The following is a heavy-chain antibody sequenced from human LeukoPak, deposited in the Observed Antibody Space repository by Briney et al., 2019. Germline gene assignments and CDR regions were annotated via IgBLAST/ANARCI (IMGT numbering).Heavy chain of an antibody. D-gene: IGHD4-23*01. CDR1: GGSFSGYY. CDR2: INHSGST. Sequence: SETLSLTCAVYGGSFSGYYWSWIRQPPGKGLEWIGEINHSGSTNYNPSLKSRVTISVDTSKNQFSLKLSSVTAADTAVYYCARDPNYGGNPPNLDYWGQGTLDTVSS. CDR3: ARDPNYGGNPPNLDY. V-gene: IGHV4-34*01. J-gene: IGHJ4*02.